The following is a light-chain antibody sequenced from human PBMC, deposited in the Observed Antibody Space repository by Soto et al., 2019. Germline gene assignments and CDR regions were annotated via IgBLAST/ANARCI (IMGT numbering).Light chain of an antibody. CDR3: AAWDDSLSGWV. CDR1: SSNIGAPYG. V-gene: IGLV1-40*01. J-gene: IGLJ3*02. Sequence: QSVLTQPPSVSGAPGRRVTISCTGSSSNIGAPYGVHWYQQLPGTAPKLLIYGNNNRPSGVPDRFSGSQSGTSASLAITGLRSEDEADYYCAAWDDSLSGWVFGGGTKVTVL. CDR2: GNN.